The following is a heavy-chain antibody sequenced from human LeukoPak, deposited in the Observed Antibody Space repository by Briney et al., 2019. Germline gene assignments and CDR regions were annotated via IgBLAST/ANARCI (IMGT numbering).Heavy chain of an antibody. CDR2: ITSSSTYT. CDR1: GFSFSSYN. J-gene: IGHJ6*04. CDR3: AELGITMIGGV. Sequence: PGGSLRLSCAASGFSFSSYNMNWVRQTPGKGLEWVSSITSSSTYTFYADSVKGRFTISRDNAKNSLYLQMNSLRAEDTAVYYCAELGITMIGGVWGKGTTVTISS. V-gene: IGHV3-21*01. D-gene: IGHD3-10*02.